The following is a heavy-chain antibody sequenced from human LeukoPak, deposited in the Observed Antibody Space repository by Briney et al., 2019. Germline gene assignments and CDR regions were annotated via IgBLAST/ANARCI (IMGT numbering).Heavy chain of an antibody. CDR3: ARDMGYGSGSYDY. CDR1: GCSISSYY. CDR2: IYYSGST. V-gene: IGHV4-59*13. D-gene: IGHD3-10*01. J-gene: IGHJ4*02. Sequence: PSETLSLTCPVAGCSISSYYWSWSRQPPGKGLEGSGYIYYSGSTNYNPSLKSRVTIAVDTSKNLFRLKLSSVTAADTAVYYCARDMGYGSGSYDYWGQGTLVTVSS.